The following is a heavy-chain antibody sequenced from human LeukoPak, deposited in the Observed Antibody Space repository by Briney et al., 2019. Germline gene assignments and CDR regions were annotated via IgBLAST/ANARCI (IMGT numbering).Heavy chain of an antibody. CDR1: GFTFSSYA. Sequence: GGSLRLSCAASGFTFSSYAMSWVRQAPGKGLEWVSAISGSGGSTYYADSVKGRFTISRDNSKNRLYLQLNSLRAEDTAVYYRAKDAGDSSVRAFDICGQGTMVTVSS. V-gene: IGHV3-23*01. J-gene: IGHJ3*02. CDR2: ISGSGGST. D-gene: IGHD3-22*01. CDR3: AKDAGDSSVRAFDI.